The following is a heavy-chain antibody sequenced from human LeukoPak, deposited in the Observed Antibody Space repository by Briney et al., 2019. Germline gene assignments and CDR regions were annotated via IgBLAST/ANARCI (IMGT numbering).Heavy chain of an antibody. CDR3: ARQTTSFYYFDY. J-gene: IGHJ4*02. V-gene: IGHV3-53*01. D-gene: IGHD4-17*01. CDR2: IYSGGST. CDR1: GFTVSSNY. Sequence: PGGSLRLSCAASGFTVSSNYMSWVRQAPGKGLEWVSVIYSGGSTYYADSVKGRFTISRDNSKNTLYLQMNSLRAEDTAVYYCARQTTSFYYFDYWGQGTLVTVSS.